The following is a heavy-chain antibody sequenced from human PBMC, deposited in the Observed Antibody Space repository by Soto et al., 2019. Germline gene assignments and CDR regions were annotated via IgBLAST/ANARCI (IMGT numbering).Heavy chain of an antibody. CDR3: ARHGSY. Sequence: SQTLSLTCPVSGVSISSSSYYWGCLRQPPGKGLEWSGTIYYGGSSYSNPSLKSRVTISLDTSKNQFSLTLTSVTAADTAVYYCARHGSYWGRGTLVTVSS. J-gene: IGHJ4*02. V-gene: IGHV4-39*01. CDR2: IYYGGSS. CDR1: GVSISSSSYY.